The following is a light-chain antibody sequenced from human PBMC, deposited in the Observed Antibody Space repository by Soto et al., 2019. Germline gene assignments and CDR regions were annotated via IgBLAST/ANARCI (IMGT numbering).Light chain of an antibody. V-gene: IGKV4-1*01. CDR1: QSVLYSSNNKNY. Sequence: DIVMIQSPDSLAASLGERATINCKSSQSVLYSSNNKNYLAWYQQKPGQPPKLLIYCGSTRESGVPDRFSGSGSGTDFTLPISSLQAEDVAVYYCQQYYSPPYTFGQGTKLEIK. J-gene: IGKJ2*01. CDR3: QQYYSPPYT. CDR2: CGS.